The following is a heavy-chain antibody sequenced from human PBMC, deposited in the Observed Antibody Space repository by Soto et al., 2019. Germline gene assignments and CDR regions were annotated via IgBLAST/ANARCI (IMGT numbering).Heavy chain of an antibody. J-gene: IGHJ3*01. CDR3: ARAGGRYAIIAYYV. Sequence: SETLPLTCAGSGVSINCYYWSWIRQPPGKALEWIGYIYYSGTTNYNPSLKSRVTISVDTSKNQFSLRLSSVTAADTAVYYCARAGGRYAIIAYYVWGPGTLVTVSS. CDR2: IYYSGTT. CDR1: GVSINCYY. D-gene: IGHD1-26*01. V-gene: IGHV4-59*01.